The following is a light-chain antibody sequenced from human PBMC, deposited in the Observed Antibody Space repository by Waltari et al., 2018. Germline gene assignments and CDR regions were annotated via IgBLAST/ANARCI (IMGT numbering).Light chain of an antibody. V-gene: IGKV3-20*01. CDR3: QQYDGSVLT. J-gene: IGKJ4*01. Sequence: IVLTQSPDTLSLSPGQRATLSCRASQTINNNFLVWYQQKPGQAPRLIIHGASSRSTGFPDRFSGSGSGTDFTLTISILEPEDFAVYYCQQYDGSVLTFGGGTKVEI. CDR1: QTINNNF. CDR2: GAS.